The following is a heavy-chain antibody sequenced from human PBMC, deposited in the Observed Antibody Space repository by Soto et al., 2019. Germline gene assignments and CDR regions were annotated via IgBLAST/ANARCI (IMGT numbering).Heavy chain of an antibody. CDR2: ISESGDRT. CDR3: AKDFNWGPGY. J-gene: IGHJ4*02. D-gene: IGHD7-27*01. Sequence: GGSLRLSCATSGFTFSAYIMNWVRQAPGKGLEWVSVISESGDRTYYADSVKGRFTISRDNSKNTLYLQMNSLRLEDTAVYYCAKDFNWGPGYWGQGTQVTVSS. V-gene: IGHV3-23*01. CDR1: GFTFSAYI.